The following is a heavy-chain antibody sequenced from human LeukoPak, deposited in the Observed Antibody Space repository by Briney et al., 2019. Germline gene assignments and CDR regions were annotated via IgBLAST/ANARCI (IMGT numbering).Heavy chain of an antibody. D-gene: IGHD3-10*01. CDR3: ARLWFGEYCLDY. Sequence: GGSLRLSCAASGFTVSSNYMSWVRQAPGKGLEWVSVIYSGGSTFYAGSVKGRFTISRDSSKNTLYLQMNSLRVEDTAMYYCARLWFGEYCLDYWGQGTLVTVSS. J-gene: IGHJ4*02. CDR1: GFTVSSNY. CDR2: IYSGGST. V-gene: IGHV3-53*01.